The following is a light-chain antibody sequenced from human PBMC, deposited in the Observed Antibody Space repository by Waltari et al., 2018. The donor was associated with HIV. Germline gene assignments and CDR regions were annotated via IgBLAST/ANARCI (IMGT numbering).Light chain of an antibody. CDR2: GVS. CDR1: SSDIGLYNF. Sequence: QSALTQPPSASGSPGQSVTISCAGTSSDIGLYNFVSWYQHHPGKAPKLRFSGVSRRPSGVPVRFSGSKSGDTASLTVSGLQAEDEAAYYCFSYAGNNYLLFGGGTKLTVL. J-gene: IGLJ2*01. CDR3: FSYAGNNYLL. V-gene: IGLV2-8*01.